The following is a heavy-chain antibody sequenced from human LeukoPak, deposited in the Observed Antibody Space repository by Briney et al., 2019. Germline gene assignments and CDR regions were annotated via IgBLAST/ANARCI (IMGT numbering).Heavy chain of an antibody. CDR2: IIPIFGTA. CDR3: ARGWLRVPGYYYMDV. D-gene: IGHD5-24*01. V-gene: IGHV1-69*13. J-gene: IGHJ6*03. Sequence: SVKVSCKASGGTFSSYAISWVRQAPGQGLEWMGGIIPIFGTANYAQKFQGRVTITADESTSTAYMGLSSLRSEDTAVYYCARGWLRVPGYYYMDVWGKGTTVTVSS. CDR1: GGTFSSYA.